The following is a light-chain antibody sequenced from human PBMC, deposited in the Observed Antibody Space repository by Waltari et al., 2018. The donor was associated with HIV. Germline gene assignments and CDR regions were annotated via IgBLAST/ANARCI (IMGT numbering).Light chain of an antibody. CDR1: SNDIGTYNF. V-gene: IGLV2-8*01. CDR3: VSYTEKDTFLL. Sequence: QSALTQPPSASGSPGQSVAISCPGSSNDIGTYNFVSLYQHHPGKAPKLIIYDVTRRPPGIPDRFSGTKSGYTASLTVSDLQVEDEADYYCVSYTEKDTFLLFGGGTKLAV. J-gene: IGLJ2*01. CDR2: DVT.